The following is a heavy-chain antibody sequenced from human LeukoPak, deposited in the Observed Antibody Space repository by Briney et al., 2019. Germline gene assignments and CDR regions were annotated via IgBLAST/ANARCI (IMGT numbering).Heavy chain of an antibody. CDR1: DDSISRRGYY. V-gene: IGHV4-31*03. D-gene: IGHD5/OR15-5a*01. CDR3: ANSLPTVSTRNYFDY. CDR2: ICYNGRSGNT. J-gene: IGHJ4*02. Sequence: PSETLSLTCSVFDDSISRRGYYWSWIRQRPGMGLEWMGYICYNGRSGNTYYNLALKSRVTMSIDTGEKHFSLRLTSVTAADTAVYYCANSLPTVSTRNYFDYWGQGTLVIVSS.